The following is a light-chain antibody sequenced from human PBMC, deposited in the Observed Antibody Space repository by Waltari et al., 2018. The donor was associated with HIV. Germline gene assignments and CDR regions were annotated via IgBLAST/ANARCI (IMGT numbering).Light chain of an antibody. Sequence: DIVMTQSPDSLAVSLGERVTINSQSGQSVLYNSNNKNYLAWYQQKPRQPPKLLIYWASTRESGVPDRFSGSGSGTDFTRTISSLQAEDVAVYYCQQYYSTLYSFGQGTKLEIK. CDR3: QQYYSTLYS. CDR1: QSVLYNSNNKNY. CDR2: WAS. V-gene: IGKV4-1*01. J-gene: IGKJ2*03.